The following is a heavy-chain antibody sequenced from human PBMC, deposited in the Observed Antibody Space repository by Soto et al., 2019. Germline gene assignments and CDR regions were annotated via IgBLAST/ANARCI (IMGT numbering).Heavy chain of an antibody. V-gene: IGHV3-9*01. CDR1: GFTFVDYA. Sequence: EVQLVASGGGLVQPGRSLRLSCAASGFTFVDYAMHWVRQVPGKGLEWVSGITWNSGNIVYADSVKGRFTIYRDNAKNSLYMQMNTLGAEDTALYDCAKGPGGSRNNWCCFDFWGQGTLVTVSS. CDR3: AKGPGGSRNNWCCFDF. CDR2: ITWNSGNI. D-gene: IGHD1-20*01. J-gene: IGHJ4*02.